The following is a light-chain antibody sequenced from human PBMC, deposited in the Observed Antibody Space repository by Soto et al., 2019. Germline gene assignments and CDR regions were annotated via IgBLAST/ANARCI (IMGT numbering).Light chain of an antibody. CDR3: SSYTSGNTLI. J-gene: IGLJ2*01. CDR1: SSDVGGYDF. V-gene: IGLV2-14*03. CDR2: DVS. Sequence: QSVLTQPASVSGSPGQSITISCTGTSSDVGGYDFVSWYQQHPGKVPELIIYDVSSRPSGISDRVSGSKSGNTASLTISGIQAEDEADYYCSSYTSGNTLIFGGGTKLTVL.